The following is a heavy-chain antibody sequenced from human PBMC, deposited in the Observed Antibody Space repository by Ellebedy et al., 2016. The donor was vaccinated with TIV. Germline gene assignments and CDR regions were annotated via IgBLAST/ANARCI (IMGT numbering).Heavy chain of an antibody. CDR2: IYYSGST. V-gene: IGHV4-59*08. J-gene: IGHJ6*02. Sequence: MPSETLSLTCTVSGGPISSYYWSWIRQPPGQGLEWIGYIYYSGSTNYNPSLKSRVTISVDTSKNQFSLKLSSVTAADTAVYYCARVLYYDFWSGYYPHYYGMDVWGQGTTVTVSS. CDR1: GGPISSYY. D-gene: IGHD3-3*01. CDR3: ARVLYYDFWSGYYPHYYGMDV.